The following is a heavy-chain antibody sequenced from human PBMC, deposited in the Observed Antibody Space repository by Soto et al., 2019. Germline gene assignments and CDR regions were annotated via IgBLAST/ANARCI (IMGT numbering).Heavy chain of an antibody. J-gene: IGHJ3*01. CDR3: AKDPNGDYVGGFDF. CDR2: MSATDGRS. CDR1: GFSLNNYA. D-gene: IGHD4-17*01. Sequence: EVQLLESGGGLVQPGGSLRLSCAASGFSLNNYAMTWVRQAPGKGLEWVSSMSATDGRSYYADSVKGRFTISRDDSKSTLYLQMNSVRVEDTDVYYCAKDPNGDYVGGFDFWGQGTMVTV. V-gene: IGHV3-23*01.